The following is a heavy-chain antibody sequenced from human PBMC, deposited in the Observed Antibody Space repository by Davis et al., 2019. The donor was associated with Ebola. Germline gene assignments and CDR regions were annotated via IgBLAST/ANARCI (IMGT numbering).Heavy chain of an antibody. CDR1: GGSISSGGYY. CDR2: IYYSGST. Sequence: SETLSLTCTVSGGSISSGGYYWSWIRQHPGKGLEWIGYIYYSGSTYYNPSLKSRVTISVDTSKNQFSLKLSSVTAADTAVYYCARIGIAAAGVDYWGQGTLVTVSS. CDR3: ARIGIAAAGVDY. J-gene: IGHJ4*02. D-gene: IGHD6-13*01. V-gene: IGHV4-31*03.